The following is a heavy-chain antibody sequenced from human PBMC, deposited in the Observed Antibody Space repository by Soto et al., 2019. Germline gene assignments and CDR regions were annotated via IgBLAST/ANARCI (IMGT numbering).Heavy chain of an antibody. D-gene: IGHD3-3*01. J-gene: IGHJ6*03. Sequence: GSGATLVNPTETLTLTCTVSGFSLSNARMGVSWIRQPPGKALEWLAHIFSNDEKSYSTSLKSRLTISKDTSKSQVVLTMTNMDPVDTATYYCARTHSYDFWSGIDEYYMDVWGKGTTVTVSS. CDR1: GFSLSNARMG. CDR3: ARTHSYDFWSGIDEYYMDV. CDR2: IFSNDEK. V-gene: IGHV2-26*01.